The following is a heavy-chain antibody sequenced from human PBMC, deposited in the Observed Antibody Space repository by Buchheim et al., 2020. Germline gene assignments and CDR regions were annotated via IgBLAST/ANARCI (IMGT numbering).Heavy chain of an antibody. V-gene: IGHV3-33*01. CDR3: ARDIGTVGATLDS. J-gene: IGHJ4*02. CDR1: GFIFSRDG. CDR2: IWYDGSKK. D-gene: IGHD1-26*01. Sequence: QVQLVESGGGVVQPGGSLRLSCAASGFIFSRDGMHWVRQAPGKGLEWVARIWYDGSKKSYADSAKGRFTISRDDSKNTLYLQMNSLRVEDTAVYYCARDIGTVGATLDSWGQGTL.